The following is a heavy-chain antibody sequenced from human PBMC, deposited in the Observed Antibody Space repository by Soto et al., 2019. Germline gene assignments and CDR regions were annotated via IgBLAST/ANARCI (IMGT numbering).Heavy chain of an antibody. CDR1: GGSISSYY. CDR2: IYYSGST. CDR3: ARRYGGNFDY. D-gene: IGHD3-16*01. V-gene: IGHV4-59*01. J-gene: IGHJ4*02. Sequence: SETLSLTCTVSGGSISSYYWSWIRQPPGMGLEWIGYIYYSGSTNYNPSLKSRVTISVDTSKNQFSLKLSSVTAADTAVYYCARRYGGNFDYWGQGTLVTVLL.